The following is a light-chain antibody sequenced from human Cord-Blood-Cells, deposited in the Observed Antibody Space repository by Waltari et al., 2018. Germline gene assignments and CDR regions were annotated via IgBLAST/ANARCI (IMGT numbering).Light chain of an antibody. V-gene: IGKV4-1*01. CDR3: QQYYSTPPKT. CDR2: WAS. J-gene: IGKJ1*01. Sequence: DIVMTQSPDSLAVSLGERATINCKSSQRVLYSSNNKNYLAWYQQKPGQPPKLSIYWASTRESGVPDRFSGRGSGTDFTLTISSLQAEDVALYYCQQYYSTPPKTFGQGTKVEIK. CDR1: QRVLYSSNNKNY.